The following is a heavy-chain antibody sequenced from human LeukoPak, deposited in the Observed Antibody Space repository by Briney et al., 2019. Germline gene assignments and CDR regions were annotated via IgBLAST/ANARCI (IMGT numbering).Heavy chain of an antibody. CDR1: GGSISSGNYY. CDR3: AGSYRLDY. J-gene: IGHJ4*02. Sequence: SQTLSLTCTVSGGSISSGNYYWSWIRQPAGKRLEWIGRIHASGSTNYNPSLKSQVTISVDTSKNQFSLNLSSVTAADTAVYYCAGSYRLDYWGQGTLVTVSS. D-gene: IGHD1-26*01. V-gene: IGHV4-61*02. CDR2: IHASGST.